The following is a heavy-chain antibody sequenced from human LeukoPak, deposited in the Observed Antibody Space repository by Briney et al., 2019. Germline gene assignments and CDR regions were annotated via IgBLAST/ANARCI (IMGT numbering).Heavy chain of an antibody. V-gene: IGHV1-8*02. CDR2: MNPNSGNT. J-gene: IGHJ4*02. D-gene: IGHD3-10*01. CDR1: GYSFTTSG. CDR3: ARVQRVKFPLKYYFDY. Sequence: ASVKVSCKTSGYSFTTSGINWVRQAAGQGLEWMGWMNPNSGNTGYAQKFQGRVTMTRSTSISTAYMELSSLRSEDTAVYFCARVQRVKFPLKYYFDYWGQGTLVTVSS.